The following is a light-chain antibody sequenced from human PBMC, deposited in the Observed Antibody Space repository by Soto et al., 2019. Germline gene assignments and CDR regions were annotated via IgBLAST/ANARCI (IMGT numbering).Light chain of an antibody. CDR1: QTISSW. J-gene: IGKJ1*01. V-gene: IGKV1-5*03. CDR2: KAS. Sequence: DIQMTQSPSTLSASLGDRVTITCRASQTISSWLAWYQQKPGKAPKLLIYKASTLKSGVPSRFSGSGSGTEFTLTISSLQPDDFATYYCQHYNSYSEAVGQGTKVDIK. CDR3: QHYNSYSEA.